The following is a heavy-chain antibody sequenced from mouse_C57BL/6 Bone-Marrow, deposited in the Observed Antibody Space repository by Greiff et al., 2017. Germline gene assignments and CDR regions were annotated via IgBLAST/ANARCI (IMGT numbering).Heavy chain of an antibody. CDR3: TFITTVVHYFDY. Sequence: VQLKESGAELVRPGASVKLSCTASGFNIKDDYMHWVKQRPEQGLEWIGWIDPENGDTEYASKFQGKATITADTSSNTAYLQLSSLTSEDTAVYYCTFITTVVHYFDYWGQGTTLTVSS. D-gene: IGHD1-1*01. CDR1: GFNIKDDY. V-gene: IGHV14-4*01. CDR2: IDPENGDT. J-gene: IGHJ2*01.